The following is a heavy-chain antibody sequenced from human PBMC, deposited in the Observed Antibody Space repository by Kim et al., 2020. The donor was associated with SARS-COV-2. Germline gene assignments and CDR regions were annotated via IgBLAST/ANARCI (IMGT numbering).Heavy chain of an antibody. J-gene: IGHJ4*02. Sequence: VQSRITINPDTSQNQFSLQLNSVTPEDTAVYYCARDRFSWGSYYEDYFDYWGQGTLVTVSS. CDR3: ARDRFSWGSYYEDYFDY. V-gene: IGHV6-1*01. D-gene: IGHD1-26*01.